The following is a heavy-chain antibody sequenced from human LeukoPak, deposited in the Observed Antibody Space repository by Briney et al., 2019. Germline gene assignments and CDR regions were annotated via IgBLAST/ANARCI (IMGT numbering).Heavy chain of an antibody. J-gene: IGHJ4*02. CDR1: GFTFDNYA. CDR2: IGPNGAST. CDR3: VKDLTGTWSFDY. D-gene: IGHD3-9*01. V-gene: IGHV3-64D*06. Sequence: GGSLRLSCAASGFTFDNYAMNWVRQVPGKGLEYVSSIGPNGASTLYADSVKGRFTISRDNSKNALYLQLTSLRLEDTALYYCVKDLTGTWSFDYWGQGTLVTVSS.